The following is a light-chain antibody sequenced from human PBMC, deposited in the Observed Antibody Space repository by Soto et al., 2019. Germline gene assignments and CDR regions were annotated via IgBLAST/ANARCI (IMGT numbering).Light chain of an antibody. CDR1: QSVSVN. V-gene: IGKV3-11*01. Sequence: EIVLTQSPATLALARGERGTLSCRASQSVSVNFAWYQQKPGQAPRLLIYDASNRAAGIPARFSAGGSGTDFTLTISSLEPEDFAVYYCQQRSYWPRTFGQGTKVDI. CDR3: QQRSYWPRT. CDR2: DAS. J-gene: IGKJ1*01.